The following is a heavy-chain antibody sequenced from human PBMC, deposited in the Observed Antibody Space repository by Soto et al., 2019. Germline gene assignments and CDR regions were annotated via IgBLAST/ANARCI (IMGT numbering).Heavy chain of an antibody. D-gene: IGHD2-15*01. Sequence: GESLKISCKGSGYNFTNYLIGWVRQIPGKGLEWMGIIYPGDSDTTYSPSFQGQVTISADKSISTAYLQWSSLRASDTAMYYCARRGYCSGGSCPSAFDIWGQGTKVTVSS. CDR3: ARRGYCSGGSCPSAFDI. CDR2: IYPGDSDT. V-gene: IGHV5-51*01. J-gene: IGHJ3*02. CDR1: GYNFTNYL.